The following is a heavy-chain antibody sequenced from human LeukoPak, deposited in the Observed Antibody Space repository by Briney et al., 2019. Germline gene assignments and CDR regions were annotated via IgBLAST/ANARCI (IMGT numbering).Heavy chain of an antibody. Sequence: SETLSLTCTFSGGSITSYYWSWLRQPPGKGLEWIGYIYYSGSTNYNPSLKSRITISVDTSMNQFSLRLSSVTAADTAVYYCARVGAARGAYFDYWGQGTLVTVSS. V-gene: IGHV4-59*01. D-gene: IGHD6-6*01. CDR1: GGSITSYY. CDR3: ARVGAARGAYFDY. J-gene: IGHJ4*02. CDR2: IYYSGST.